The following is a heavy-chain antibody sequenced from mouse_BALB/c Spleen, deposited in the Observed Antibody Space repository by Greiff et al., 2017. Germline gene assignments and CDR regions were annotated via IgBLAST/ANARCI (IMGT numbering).Heavy chain of an antibody. D-gene: IGHD1-1*01. J-gene: IGHJ2*01. V-gene: IGHV3-2*02. CDR2: ISYSGST. Sequence: DVKLQESGPGLVKPSQSLSLTCTVTGYSITSDYAWNWIRQFPGNKLEWMGYISYSGSTSYNPSLKSRISITRDTSKNQFLLQLNSVTTEDTATYYCARWNYGSYYFDYWGQGTTLTVSS. CDR1: GYSITSDYA. CDR3: ARWNYGSYYFDY.